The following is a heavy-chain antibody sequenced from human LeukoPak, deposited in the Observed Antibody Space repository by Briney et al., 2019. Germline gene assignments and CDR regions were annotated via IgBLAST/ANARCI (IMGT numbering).Heavy chain of an antibody. Sequence: GGSLRLSCAASGFTVSSNYMSWVRQAPGKGLEWVSVIYSGGSTYYADSVKGRFTISRDNSKNTLYLQMNSLRAEDTAVYYCARASGGTSRYCSSTSCYTPAPFDYWGQGTLVTVSS. V-gene: IGHV3-53*01. CDR3: ARASGGTSRYCSSTSCYTPAPFDY. CDR2: IYSGGST. CDR1: GFTVSSNY. D-gene: IGHD2-2*02. J-gene: IGHJ4*02.